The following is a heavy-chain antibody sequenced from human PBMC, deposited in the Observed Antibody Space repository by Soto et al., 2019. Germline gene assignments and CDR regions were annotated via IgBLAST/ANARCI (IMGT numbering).Heavy chain of an antibody. CDR3: ARRGATMLDAFDI. Sequence: GGSLRLSCAASGFTFSSYSMNWVRQAPGKGLEWVSSISSSSSYIYYADSVKGRFTISRDNAKNSLYLQMNSLRAEDTAVYYCARRGATMLDAFDIWGQGTMVTVSS. CDR1: GFTFSSYS. D-gene: IGHD1-26*01. V-gene: IGHV3-21*01. CDR2: ISSSSSYI. J-gene: IGHJ3*02.